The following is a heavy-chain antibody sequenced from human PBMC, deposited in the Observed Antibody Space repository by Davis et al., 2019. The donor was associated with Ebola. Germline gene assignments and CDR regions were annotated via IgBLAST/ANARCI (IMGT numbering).Heavy chain of an antibody. CDR1: GGSFSGYY. CDR2: VSHSGYS. V-gene: IGHV4-34*01. J-gene: IGHJ5*02. CDR3: ARLDYDFWSGYRWFDP. D-gene: IGHD3-3*01. Sequence: SETLSLTCTIYGGSFSGYYWSWIRQPPGKGLEWLGEVSHSGYSNYNPSLKSRVTISVDTSKNQFSLKLSSVTAADTAVYYCARLDYDFWSGYRWFDPWGQGTLVTVSS.